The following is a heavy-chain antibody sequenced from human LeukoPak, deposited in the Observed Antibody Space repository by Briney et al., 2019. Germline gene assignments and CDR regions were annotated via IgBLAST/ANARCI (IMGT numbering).Heavy chain of an antibody. V-gene: IGHV4-39*07. CDR3: ARGGPYYYGSGSYRYYYYMDV. D-gene: IGHD3-10*01. Sequence: PSETLSLTCTVSGGSISSSSYYWGWIRQPPGKGLECIGSIYYSGSTYYNPSLKSRVTISVDTSKNQFSLKLSSVTAADTAVYYCARGGPYYYGSGSYRYYYYMDVWGKGTTATISS. J-gene: IGHJ6*03. CDR2: IYYSGST. CDR1: GGSISSSSYY.